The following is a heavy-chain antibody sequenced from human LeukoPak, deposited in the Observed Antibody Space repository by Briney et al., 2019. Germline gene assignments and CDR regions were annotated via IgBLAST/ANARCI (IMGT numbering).Heavy chain of an antibody. CDR2: IGGSGGST. CDR1: GFTFSSYA. J-gene: IGHJ4*02. V-gene: IGHV3-23*01. D-gene: IGHD6-13*01. Sequence: LTGGSLRLSCAASGFTFSSYAMSWVRQAPGKGLEWVSAIGGSGGSTYYADSVKGRFTISRDNSKNTLYLQMNSLRAEDTAVYYCAKDLYEAAAGDDIGDRSLDYWGQGTLVTVSS. CDR3: AKDLYEAAAGDDIGDRSLDY.